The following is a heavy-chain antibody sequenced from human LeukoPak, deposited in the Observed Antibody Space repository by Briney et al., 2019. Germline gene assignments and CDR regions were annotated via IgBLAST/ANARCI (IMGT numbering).Heavy chain of an antibody. D-gene: IGHD2-21*02. CDR1: GYTFTSYG. CDR2: ISAYNGNT. V-gene: IGHV1-18*01. CDR3: ARDSTPPKVVVVTADGPYYMAV. Sequence: ASVKVSCKASGYTFTSYGISWVRQAPGQGREWMGWISAYNGNTNYAQKLQGGVTMTTDTSTSTAYMALRSLRSDDTAVYYRARDSTPPKVVVVTADGPYYMAVWGKGTTVTVSS. J-gene: IGHJ6*03.